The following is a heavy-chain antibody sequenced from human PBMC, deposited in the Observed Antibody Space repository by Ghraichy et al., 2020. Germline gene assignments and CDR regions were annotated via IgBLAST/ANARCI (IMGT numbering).Heavy chain of an antibody. CDR1: GFSLSTSGVG. CDR3: AHRPREYNSGRYLAY. Sequence: SGPTLVKPTQTLTLTCTFSGFSLSTSGVGVGWIRQPPGKVLEWLALIYWNDDKHYSPSLKSRLTITKDTSKNQVVLTMTNMDPVDTATYYCAHRPREYNSGRYLAYWGQGTLVTVSS. CDR2: IYWNDDK. V-gene: IGHV2-5*01. J-gene: IGHJ4*02. D-gene: IGHD6-19*01.